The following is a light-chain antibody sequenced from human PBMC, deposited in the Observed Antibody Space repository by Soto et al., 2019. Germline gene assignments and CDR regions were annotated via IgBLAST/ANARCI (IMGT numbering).Light chain of an antibody. CDR1: QSISRY. V-gene: IGKV1-39*01. CDR3: QQGYSTLWT. J-gene: IGKJ1*01. CDR2: HAS. Sequence: IQMTQSPSSLSSSVGDRVTITCWTSQSISRYLNWYQQKPGRAPTLLIYHASTLQSGVPSRFSGSGSETDFTLTISSLQPEDFATYYCQQGYSTLWTFGQGTKVDIK.